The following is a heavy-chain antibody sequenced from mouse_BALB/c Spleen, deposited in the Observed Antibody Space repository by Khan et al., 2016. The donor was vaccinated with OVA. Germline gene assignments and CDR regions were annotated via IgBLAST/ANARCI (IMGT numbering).Heavy chain of an antibody. CDR2: INPSTGYT. CDR1: GYTFTSYW. V-gene: IGHV1-7*01. CDR3: ASYPLGNYYY. J-gene: IGHJ2*01. D-gene: IGHD2-1*01. Sequence: QVQLQQSGAELAKPGASVKMSCKASGYTFTSYWMHWVKQRPGQGLVWIGYINPSTGYTEYNQTFKDKATLTADKSSSKAYMQLSTLTSEDSAVYYCASYPLGNYYYWGQGTTLTVSS.